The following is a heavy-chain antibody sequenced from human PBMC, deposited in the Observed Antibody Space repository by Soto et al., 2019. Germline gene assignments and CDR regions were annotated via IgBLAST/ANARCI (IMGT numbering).Heavy chain of an antibody. CDR1: GDSVSSKSAT. Sequence: SQTRSLTCAISGDSVSSKSATWNWIRQFPSRGLEWLGRTYYRSKWHNEYAVSVKSRITINPDTSKNQFSLQLNSVTPEDTAVYYCANMDDVWGQGTLVTVSS. CDR3: ANMDDV. J-gene: IGHJ4*02. CDR2: TYYRSKWHN. D-gene: IGHD3-10*02. V-gene: IGHV6-1*01.